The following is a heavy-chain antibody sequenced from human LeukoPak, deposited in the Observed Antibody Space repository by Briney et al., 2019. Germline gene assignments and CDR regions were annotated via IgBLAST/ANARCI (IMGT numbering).Heavy chain of an antibody. D-gene: IGHD3-3*01. CDR3: ARSPITIFGVANFDY. Sequence: PSETLSLTCAVYGGSFSGYYWSWIRQPPGKGLEWIGEINHSGSTNYNPSLKSRVTISVDTSKNQFSLKLSSVTAADTAVYYCARSPITIFGVANFDYWGQGTLVTVSS. CDR2: INHSGST. J-gene: IGHJ4*02. V-gene: IGHV4-34*01. CDR1: GGSFSGYY.